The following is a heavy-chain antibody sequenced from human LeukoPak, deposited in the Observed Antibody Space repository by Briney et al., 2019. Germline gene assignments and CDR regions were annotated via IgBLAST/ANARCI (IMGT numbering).Heavy chain of an antibody. J-gene: IGHJ4*02. CDR3: ARFWGYFYDSSGYYLDY. Sequence: SETLSLTCAVYGGSFSGYYWSWIRQPPGKGLEWIGEINHSGSTNYNPSLKSRVTISVDKSKNQFSLKLSSVTAADTAVYYCARFWGYFYDSSGYYLDYWGQGTLVTVSS. D-gene: IGHD3-22*01. CDR1: GGSFSGYY. V-gene: IGHV4-34*01. CDR2: INHSGST.